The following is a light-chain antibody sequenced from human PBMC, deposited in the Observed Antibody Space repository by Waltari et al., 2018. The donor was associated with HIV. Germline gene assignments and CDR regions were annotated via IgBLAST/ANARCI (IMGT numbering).Light chain of an antibody. CDR1: SSDVGAYDS. V-gene: IGLV2-11*01. CDR2: DVS. Sequence: QSALTQPRSVSGSPGQSVTISCTGTSSDVGAYDSVSWYQQHPGKAPKLLIFDVSKRPSGVPNRFSGSKSGNTASLTISGLQGEDEADYYCCSYAGASFYVFGTATEVTVL. CDR3: CSYAGASFYV. J-gene: IGLJ1*01.